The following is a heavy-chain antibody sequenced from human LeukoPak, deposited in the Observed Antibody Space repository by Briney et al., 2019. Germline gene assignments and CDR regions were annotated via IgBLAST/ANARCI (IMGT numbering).Heavy chain of an antibody. Sequence: PSETLSLTCTVSGGSISGYYWSWIRQHPGKGLEWIGYIYYSGSTYYNPSLKSRVTISVDTSKNQFSLKLSSVTAADTAVYYCARVAVVTTNYYYYGMDVWGQGTTVTVSS. CDR2: IYYSGST. CDR1: GGSISGYY. D-gene: IGHD2-21*02. J-gene: IGHJ6*02. V-gene: IGHV4-31*03. CDR3: ARVAVVTTNYYYYGMDV.